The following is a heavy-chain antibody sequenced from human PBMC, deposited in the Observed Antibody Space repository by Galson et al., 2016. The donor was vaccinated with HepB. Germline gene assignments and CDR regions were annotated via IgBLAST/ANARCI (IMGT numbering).Heavy chain of an antibody. D-gene: IGHD1-26*01. V-gene: IGHV1-69*13. CDR3: ARDRDPGGSYYFGVPWGWFDP. CDR2: IIPIFDKT. CDR1: GGTFNNYA. J-gene: IGHJ5*02. Sequence: SVTVSCKVSGGTFNNYAINWVRQAPGQGLEWMGGIIPIFDKTTYAQKFQARVTITADESTSTAYMELSSLTSEDTAVYYCARDRDPGGSYYFGVPWGWFDPWGQGTLITVSS.